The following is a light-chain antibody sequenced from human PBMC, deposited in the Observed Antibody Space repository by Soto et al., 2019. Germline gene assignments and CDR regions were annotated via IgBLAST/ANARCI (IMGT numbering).Light chain of an antibody. V-gene: IGKV3-11*01. CDR2: DAS. Sequence: ENVLTQSPATLSLSPGERATLSCRASQSISSYLAWYQLKPGQAPRLLIYDASDRATGIPARFSGSGSGTDFTLTISSLEPEDFAVYYCQQRSTWPITFGGGTKVDIK. J-gene: IGKJ4*01. CDR1: QSISSY. CDR3: QQRSTWPIT.